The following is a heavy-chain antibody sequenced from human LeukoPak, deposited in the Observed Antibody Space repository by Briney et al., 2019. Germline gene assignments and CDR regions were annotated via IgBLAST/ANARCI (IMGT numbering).Heavy chain of an antibody. D-gene: IGHD2-15*01. J-gene: IGHJ4*02. CDR3: AKGYSVVVPIVEFYFDY. V-gene: IGHV3-21*01. Sequence: GGALRLSCAASGSTFSSYSMNWVRQAPGKGLEGVSSISSSSSYIYYADSVKGRFTISRDNAKYSLYLQMNSLRAEDTAVYYCAKGYSVVVPIVEFYFDYWGRGTLVTVSS. CDR2: ISSSSSYI. CDR1: GSTFSSYS.